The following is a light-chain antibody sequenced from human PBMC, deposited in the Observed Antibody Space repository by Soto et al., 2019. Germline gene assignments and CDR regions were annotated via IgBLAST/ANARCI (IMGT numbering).Light chain of an antibody. J-gene: IGKJ2*01. CDR1: QTISTY. CDR2: AAS. Sequence: DIQMTQSPSSLSASVGDRVTITCRASQTISTYLNWYRQKPGKAPKLLIYAASSLQSGVPSRFSGSGSGTDFTLTISSLQPEDFATYFCQQSHSIPYIFGQGTKLQLK. V-gene: IGKV1-39*01. CDR3: QQSHSIPYI.